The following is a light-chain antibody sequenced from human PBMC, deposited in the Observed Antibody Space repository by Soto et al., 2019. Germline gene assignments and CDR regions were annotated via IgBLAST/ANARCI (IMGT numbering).Light chain of an antibody. V-gene: IGLV1-47*01. Sequence: QSVLTQPPSASATPGQRVTISCSGSSSNIGTNYVYWYQHLPGTAPKLLIYRNDQRPSGVPDRFSGSMSGTAASLAISGLQSEDEADYYCAAWDDSLTGRVFGGGTKLTVL. CDR2: RND. CDR3: AAWDDSLTGRV. CDR1: SSNIGTNY. J-gene: IGLJ3*02.